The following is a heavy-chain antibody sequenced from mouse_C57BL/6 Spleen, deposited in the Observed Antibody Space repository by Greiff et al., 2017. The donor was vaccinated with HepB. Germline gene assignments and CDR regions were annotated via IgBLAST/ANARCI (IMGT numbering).Heavy chain of an antibody. J-gene: IGHJ2*01. CDR2: INPNNGGT. V-gene: IGHV1-18*01. CDR3: ETVGYYDYIDY. Sequence: EVQLQQSGPELVKPGASVKIPCKASGYTFTDYNMDWVKQSHGKSLEWIGDINPNNGGTIYNQKFKGKATFTVDKSSSTAYMELRSLTSADTAVYYCETVGYYDYIDYWGQGTTLTVSS. CDR1: GYTFTDYN. D-gene: IGHD2-3*01.